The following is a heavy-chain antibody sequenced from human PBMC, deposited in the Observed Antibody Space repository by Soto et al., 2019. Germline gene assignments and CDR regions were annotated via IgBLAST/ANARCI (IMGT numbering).Heavy chain of an antibody. V-gene: IGHV1-46*03. Sequence: QVQLVQSGAEVKKPGASVKVSCEASGYTFTSYYMHWVRQAPGQGLEWMGIINPSGGSTSYAQKFQGRVTMTRDTSTSTVYMELSSLRSEDTAVYYCARAVRGPYYYYGMDVWGQGTTVTVSS. CDR3: ARAVRGPYYYYGMDV. J-gene: IGHJ6*02. CDR2: INPSGGST. CDR1: GYTFTSYY. D-gene: IGHD3-10*01.